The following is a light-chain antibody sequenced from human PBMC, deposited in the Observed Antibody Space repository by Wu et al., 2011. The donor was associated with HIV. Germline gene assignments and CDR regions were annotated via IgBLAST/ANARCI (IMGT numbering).Light chain of an antibody. Sequence: EIVLTQSPATLSLSPGERATLSCRASQSVTNYLAWYQQRPGRAPRLLIYDTSNRATGTPARFSGSGSGTDFTLTIGGLEPEDFAVYYCQQRYYWPPFTFGPGTKVDIK. V-gene: IGKV3-11*01. J-gene: IGKJ3*01. CDR3: QQRYYWPPFT. CDR2: DTS. CDR1: QSVTNY.